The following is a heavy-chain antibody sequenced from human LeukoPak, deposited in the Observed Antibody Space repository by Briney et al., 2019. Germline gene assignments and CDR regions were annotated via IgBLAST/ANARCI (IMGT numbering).Heavy chain of an antibody. V-gene: IGHV1-18*01. CDR1: GYTFTNYG. CDR3: ARDLRRGSYYDGHYLDF. Sequence: ASVKVSCKASGYTFTNYGFSWVRQAPGQGLEWMGWTSTHNGNKMYAQSLQGRVTVTTDTSTSTTYMELTSLRSDDTAVYYCARDLRRGSYYDGHYLDFWGQGTLVTVS. CDR2: TSTHNGNK. D-gene: IGHD3-10*01. J-gene: IGHJ4*02.